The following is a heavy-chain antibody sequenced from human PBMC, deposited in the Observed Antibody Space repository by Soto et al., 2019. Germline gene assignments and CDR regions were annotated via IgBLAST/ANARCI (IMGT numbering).Heavy chain of an antibody. Sequence: QVQLQESGPGLVKPSGTLSLTCAVSGGSISSSNWWSWVRQPPGKGLEWIGEIYHSGSTNYNPSLKSRVTISVDTSTNQFSLKLSSVTAADTAVYYCAAFLERRYYYYYGMDVWGQGTTVTVSS. D-gene: IGHD1-1*01. V-gene: IGHV4-4*02. CDR3: AAFLERRYYYYYGMDV. CDR2: IYHSGST. CDR1: GGSISSSNW. J-gene: IGHJ6*02.